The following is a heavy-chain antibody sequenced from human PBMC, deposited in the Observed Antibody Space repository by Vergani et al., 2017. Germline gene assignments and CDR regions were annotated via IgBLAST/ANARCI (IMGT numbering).Heavy chain of an antibody. CDR3: VIDPWESGGPYSGC. Sequence: QVQLQESGPGLLKPSETLSLTCTVSGYSISSGYYWGWIRQPPGKGLEWIGSISHSGYTFYSPSLKSRVSMSVDTSKNQFSLRVNSVTAADTAVYYCVIDPWESGGPYSGCWGRGTLVSVSS. V-gene: IGHV4-38-2*02. D-gene: IGHD2-15*01. CDR2: ISHSGYT. J-gene: IGHJ4*02. CDR1: GYSISSGYY.